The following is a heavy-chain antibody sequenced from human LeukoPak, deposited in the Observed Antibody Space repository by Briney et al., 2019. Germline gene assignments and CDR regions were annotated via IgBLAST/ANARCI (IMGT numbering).Heavy chain of an antibody. J-gene: IGHJ4*02. CDR2: MYYSGST. CDR1: GGSFSGYY. D-gene: IGHD1-26*01. CDR3: ATEGGRYNVDY. Sequence: SETLSLTCAVYGGSFSGYYWSWIRQPPGKGLEWIGSMYYSGSTYHNPSLKSRVTISVDTSKNQFSLKLRSVTAADTAVYYCATEGGRYNVDYWGQGTLVTVSS. V-gene: IGHV4-34*01.